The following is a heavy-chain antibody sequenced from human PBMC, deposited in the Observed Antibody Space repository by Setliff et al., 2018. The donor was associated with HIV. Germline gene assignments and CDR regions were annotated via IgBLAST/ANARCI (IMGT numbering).Heavy chain of an antibody. J-gene: IGHJ4*02. V-gene: IGHV3-21*05. CDR3: ARDYGSGTYTSLAY. Sequence: LRLSCAASGFTFSSYGVNWVRQAPGKGLEWLSFISSGSGYIYYADSVKGRLTISRDNAKNSLYLQINSLRAEDTAVYYCARDYGSGTYTSLAYWGQGTLVTVSS. CDR2: ISSGSGYI. CDR1: GFTFSSYG. D-gene: IGHD3-10*01.